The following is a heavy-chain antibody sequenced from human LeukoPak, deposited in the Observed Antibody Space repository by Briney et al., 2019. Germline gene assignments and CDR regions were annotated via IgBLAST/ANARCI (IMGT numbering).Heavy chain of an antibody. J-gene: IGHJ4*02. CDR2: IYHSGST. Sequence: SGTLSLTCAVYGGSISSSNWWSWVRQPPGKGLEWIGEIYHSGSTNYNPSLKSRVTISVDKSKNQFSLKLSSVTAADTAVYYCARWDDIAAAGTSYWGQGTLVTVSS. CDR3: ARWDDIAAAGTSY. V-gene: IGHV4-4*02. CDR1: GGSISSSNW. D-gene: IGHD6-13*01.